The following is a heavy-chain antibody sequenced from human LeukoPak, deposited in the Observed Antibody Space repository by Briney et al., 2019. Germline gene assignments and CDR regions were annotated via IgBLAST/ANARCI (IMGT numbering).Heavy chain of an antibody. V-gene: IGHV1-18*01. D-gene: IGHD6-19*01. CDR3: ARGLYCSGWCSFVRALDI. Sequence: ASVKVSCKASGYTFTSYGISWVRQAPGQGLEWMGWISANNGNTNYAQKLQGRVTMTTDTSTSTAYMELRSLRSDDTAAYYCARGLYCSGWCSFVRALDIWGQGTMVTVSS. CDR1: GYTFTSYG. CDR2: ISANNGNT. J-gene: IGHJ3*02.